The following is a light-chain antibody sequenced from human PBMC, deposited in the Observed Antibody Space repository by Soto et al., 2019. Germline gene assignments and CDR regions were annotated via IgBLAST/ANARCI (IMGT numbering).Light chain of an antibody. V-gene: IGLV2-8*01. CDR2: EVS. CDR3: SSYAGSNNLGV. Sequence: QSVLTQPPSASGSPGQSFTISCTGTSRDVGGYNYVSWYQQHPGKAPKLMIYEVSKRPSGVPDRFSGSKSGNTASLTVSGLQAEDEADYYCSSYAGSNNLGVFGGGTKLTVL. J-gene: IGLJ3*02. CDR1: SRDVGGYNY.